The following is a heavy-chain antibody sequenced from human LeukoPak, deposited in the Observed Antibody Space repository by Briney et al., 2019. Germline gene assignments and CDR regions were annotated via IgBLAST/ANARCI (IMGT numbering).Heavy chain of an antibody. V-gene: IGHV4-39*01. CDR3: ARRGIAAADDWYFDL. D-gene: IGHD6-13*01. J-gene: IGHJ2*01. CDR1: GGSISSSSYY. CDR2: IYYSGST. Sequence: SETLSLTCTVSGGSISSSSYYWGWIRQPPGKGLEWIGSIYYSGSTYYNPSLKSRVTISVDTSKNQFSLKLSSVTAADTAVYYCARRGIAAADDWYFDLWGRGTLVTVSS.